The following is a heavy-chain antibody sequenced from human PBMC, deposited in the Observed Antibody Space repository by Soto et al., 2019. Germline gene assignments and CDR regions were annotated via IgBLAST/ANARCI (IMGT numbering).Heavy chain of an antibody. CDR2: INPNSGGT. CDR1: GYTFTGYY. CDR3: ARGELGDYGAYVWFGWFDP. Sequence: QVQLVQSGAEVKKPGASVKVSCKASGYTFTGYYMHWVRQAPGQGHEWMGWINPNSGGTNYAQKFQGWVTMTRDTSRSTAYMELSRVRSVVTVVYCCARGELGDYGAYVWFGWFDPWGQGTLVTVSS. D-gene: IGHD4-17*01. J-gene: IGHJ5*02. V-gene: IGHV1-2*04.